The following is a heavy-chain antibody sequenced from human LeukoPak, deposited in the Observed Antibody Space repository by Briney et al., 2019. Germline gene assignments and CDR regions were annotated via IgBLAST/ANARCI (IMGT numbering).Heavy chain of an antibody. CDR1: GFTFSSYA. J-gene: IGHJ4*02. V-gene: IGHV3-30-3*01. Sequence: GGSLRLSCAASGFTFSSYAMHWVRQAPGKGLEWVAVISCDGSNKYYADSVKGRFTISRDNSKNTLYLQMNSLRAEDTAVYYCARSIVVVPAAILSRREFDYWGQGTLVTVSS. D-gene: IGHD2-2*02. CDR3: ARSIVVVPAAILSRREFDY. CDR2: ISCDGSNK.